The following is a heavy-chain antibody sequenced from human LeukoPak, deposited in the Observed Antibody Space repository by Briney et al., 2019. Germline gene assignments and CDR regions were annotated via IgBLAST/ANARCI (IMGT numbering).Heavy chain of an antibody. CDR1: GFTFSSYA. CDR3: ARGEFWGRLDY. V-gene: IGHV3-30-3*01. Sequence: GRSLRLSCAASGFTFSSYAMHWVRQAPGKVLEWVAVISYDGSNKYYADSVKGRFTISRDNSKNTLYRQMNSLRAEDTAVYYCARGEFWGRLDYWGQGTLVTVSS. D-gene: IGHD7-27*01. CDR2: ISYDGSNK. J-gene: IGHJ4*02.